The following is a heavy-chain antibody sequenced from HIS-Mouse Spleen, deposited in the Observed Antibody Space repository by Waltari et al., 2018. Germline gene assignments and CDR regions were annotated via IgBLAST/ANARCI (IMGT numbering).Heavy chain of an antibody. CDR3: ARIAEGYTSGWYAFDY. D-gene: IGHD6-19*01. CDR1: GFSLSTSGMC. CDR2: IDWDDDK. Sequence: QVTLRESGPALVKPTQTLTLTCTFSGFSLSTSGMCVSWIRQPPGKALEWLARIDWDDDKYYSTSLKTRLTSSKDNSKNQVVLTMTNMDPVDTATYYCARIAEGYTSGWYAFDYWGQGTLVTVSS. V-gene: IGHV2-70*15. J-gene: IGHJ4*02.